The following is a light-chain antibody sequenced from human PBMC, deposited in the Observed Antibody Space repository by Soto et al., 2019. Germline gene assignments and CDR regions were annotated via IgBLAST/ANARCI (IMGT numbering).Light chain of an antibody. Sequence: DIQMTQSPSSLSASVGDRVTITCRASQSISSYLNLYQQKPGKAPKLLIYAASSLQSGVPSMFSGSGSGTDFTLTISSLQPEDFATYYCQQSYSTLITFGQGTRLEIK. CDR2: AAS. CDR1: QSISSY. V-gene: IGKV1-39*01. J-gene: IGKJ5*01. CDR3: QQSYSTLIT.